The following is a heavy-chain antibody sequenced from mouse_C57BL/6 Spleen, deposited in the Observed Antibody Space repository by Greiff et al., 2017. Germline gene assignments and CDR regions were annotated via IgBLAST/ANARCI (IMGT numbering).Heavy chain of an antibody. J-gene: IGHJ1*03. CDR2: ISSGGSYT. Sequence: EVQLVESGGDLVKPGGSLKLSCAASGFTFSSYGMSWVRQTPDKRLEWVATISSGGSYTYYPDSVKGRFTISRDNAKNTLYLQMSSLKSEDTAMYYCAREDGSSSHWYFDVWGTGTTVTVSS. V-gene: IGHV5-6*01. CDR3: AREDGSSSHWYFDV. CDR1: GFTFSSYG. D-gene: IGHD1-1*01.